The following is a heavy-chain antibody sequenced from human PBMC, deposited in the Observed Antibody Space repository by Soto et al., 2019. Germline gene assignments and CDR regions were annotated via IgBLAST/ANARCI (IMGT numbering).Heavy chain of an antibody. V-gene: IGHV3-30*18. J-gene: IGHJ6*02. D-gene: IGHD5-18*01. CDR1: GFTFSSYG. CDR3: AKDTYPDTAPAVYYYGMDV. Sequence: GALRLSCAASGFTFSSYGMRWVRQAPGKGLEWVAVISYDGSNKYYADSVKGRFTISRDNSKNTLYLQMNSLRAEDTAVYYCAKDTYPDTAPAVYYYGMDVWGQGTTVTVSS. CDR2: ISYDGSNK.